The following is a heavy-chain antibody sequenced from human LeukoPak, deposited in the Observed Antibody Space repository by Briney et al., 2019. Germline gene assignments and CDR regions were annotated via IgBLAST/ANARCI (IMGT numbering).Heavy chain of an antibody. J-gene: IGHJ4*02. V-gene: IGHV1-18*01. CDR3: ARDRSGWLNYSYFDY. D-gene: IGHD5-24*01. CDR2: ISAYNGNT. Sequence: ASVKVSCKASGYTFTSYGISWVRQAPGQGLEWMGWISAYNGNTNYAQKLQGRVTMTTGTSTSTAYMELRSLRSDDTAVYYCARDRSGWLNYSYFDYWGQGTLVTVSS. CDR1: GYTFTSYG.